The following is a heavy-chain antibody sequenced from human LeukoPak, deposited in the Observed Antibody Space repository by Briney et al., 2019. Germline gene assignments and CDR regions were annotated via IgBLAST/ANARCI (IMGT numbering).Heavy chain of an antibody. J-gene: IGHJ4*02. D-gene: IGHD6-6*01. CDR3: ARAGRARPPDY. CDR1: GGSFSGYY. Sequence: SETLSLTCAVYGGSFSGYYWSWIRQPPGKGLEWIGEINHNGSTNYNPSLKSRVTISVDTSKNQFSLKLSSVTAADTAVYYCARAGRARPPDYWGQGTLVTVSS. V-gene: IGHV4-34*01. CDR2: INHNGST.